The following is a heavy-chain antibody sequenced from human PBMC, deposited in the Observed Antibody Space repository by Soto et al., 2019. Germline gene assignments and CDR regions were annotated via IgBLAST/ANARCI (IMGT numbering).Heavy chain of an antibody. Sequence: QVQLEESGGGVVQPGRSLRLSCAASGFTFSSYDMHWVRQAPGKGLEWVAVISYDGSNKYYADSVKGRFTISRDNSKNTLYLQMNSLRAEDTAVYYCAKDHYDFWSGYSFYGMDVWGQGTTVTVS. J-gene: IGHJ6*02. CDR1: GFTFSSYD. CDR3: AKDHYDFWSGYSFYGMDV. V-gene: IGHV3-30*18. CDR2: ISYDGSNK. D-gene: IGHD3-3*01.